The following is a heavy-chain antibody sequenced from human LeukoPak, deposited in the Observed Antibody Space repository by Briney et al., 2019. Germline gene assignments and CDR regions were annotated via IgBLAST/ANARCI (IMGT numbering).Heavy chain of an antibody. D-gene: IGHD6-13*01. J-gene: IGHJ4*02. CDR3: AREGSGKPAGGSSFDY. CDR2: ISYDGNNK. Sequence: GGSLRLSCSASGFTFSSYAMHWVRQTRGKGLEWVAFISYDGNNKCYADSVKGRFAISRDNSKNTLFLQMNTLRAEDTAVYYCAREGSGKPAGGSSFDYWGQGTLVTVSS. CDR1: GFTFSSYA. V-gene: IGHV3-30*09.